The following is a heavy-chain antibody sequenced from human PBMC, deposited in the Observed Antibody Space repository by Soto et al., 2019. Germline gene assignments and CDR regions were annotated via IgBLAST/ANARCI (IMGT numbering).Heavy chain of an antibody. CDR3: AHHGPGIAVAGIPFDY. Sequence: SGPTLVNPTQTLTLTCTFSGFSLSTSGVGVGWIRQPPGKALEWLALIYWDDDKRYSPSLKSRLTITKDTSKNQVVLTMTNMDPVDTATYYCAHHGPGIAVAGIPFDYWGQGTLVTVSS. J-gene: IGHJ4*02. D-gene: IGHD6-19*01. CDR2: IYWDDDK. CDR1: GFSLSTSGVG. V-gene: IGHV2-5*02.